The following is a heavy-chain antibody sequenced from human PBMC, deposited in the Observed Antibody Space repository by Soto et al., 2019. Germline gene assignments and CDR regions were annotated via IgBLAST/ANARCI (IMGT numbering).Heavy chain of an antibody. CDR2: ISSSGDAT. Sequence: GGSLRLSCAASGFTFSTYAMTWVRQAPGKGLEWVSIISSSGDATYYLDSVKGRFTISRDNSRNTLNLQMHSLRAEDTAVYYCAKNGDFWSWGMDVWGQGTTVTVSS. V-gene: IGHV3-23*01. D-gene: IGHD3-3*01. CDR1: GFTFSTYA. J-gene: IGHJ6*02. CDR3: AKNGDFWSWGMDV.